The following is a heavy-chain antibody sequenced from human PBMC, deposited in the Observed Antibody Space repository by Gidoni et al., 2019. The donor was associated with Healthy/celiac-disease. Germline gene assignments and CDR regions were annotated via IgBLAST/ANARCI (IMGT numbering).Heavy chain of an antibody. CDR3: ARVRAAAGPPYFDY. CDR2: ISSSSSYT. V-gene: IGHV3-11*06. D-gene: IGHD6-13*01. J-gene: IGHJ4*02. Sequence: QVQLVESGGGLVKPGGSLSLSCAASGFPFSDYYMSWIRQAPGKGLEWVSYISSSSSYTNYADSVKGRFTISRDNAKNSLYLQMNSLRAEDTAVYYCARVRAAAGPPYFDYWGQGTLVTVSS. CDR1: GFPFSDYY.